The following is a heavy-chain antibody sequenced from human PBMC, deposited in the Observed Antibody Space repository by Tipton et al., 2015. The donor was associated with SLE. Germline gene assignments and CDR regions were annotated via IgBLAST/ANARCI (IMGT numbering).Heavy chain of an antibody. Sequence: TLSLTCAVYGGSFSGYYWSWIRQPPGKGLEWIGEINHSGSTNYNPSLKIRVTISVDTSKNQFSLKLSSVTAADTAVYYCARDRYFDLWSRGTLVTVSS. CDR3: ARDRYFDL. CDR1: GGSFSGYY. V-gene: IGHV4-34*01. CDR2: INHSGST. J-gene: IGHJ2*01.